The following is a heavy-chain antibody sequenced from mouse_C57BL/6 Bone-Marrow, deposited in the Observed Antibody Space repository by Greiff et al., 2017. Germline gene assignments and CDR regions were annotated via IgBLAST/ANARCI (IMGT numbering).Heavy chain of an antibody. V-gene: IGHV2-5*01. CDR2: IWRGGST. Sequence: QVQLQQSGPGLVQPSQCLSITCTVSGFSLTSYCVYWVRQSPGKGLEWLGVIWRGGSTDYYAASMSSLSTTKDNSKSKAFFIMNSPLADDTAIYYCSTIYDGPYYYAMDYWGQGTSVTVSS. CDR3: STIYDGPYYYAMDY. D-gene: IGHD2-3*01. J-gene: IGHJ4*01. CDR1: GFSLTSYC.